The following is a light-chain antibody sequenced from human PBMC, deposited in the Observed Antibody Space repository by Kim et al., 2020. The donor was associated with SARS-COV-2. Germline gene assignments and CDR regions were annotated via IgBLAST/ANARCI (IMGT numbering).Light chain of an antibody. CDR3: SSYTSSSTVI. CDR1: SSDVGGYNY. CDR2: DVN. J-gene: IGLJ2*01. V-gene: IGLV2-14*01. Sequence: QSALTQPASVSGSPGQSITISCTGTSSDVGGYNYVSWYQQYPGKAPKLIIYDVNKRPSGISNRFSGSKSGNTASLTISGLQAEDETDYYCSSYTSSSTVIFGGGTQLTVL.